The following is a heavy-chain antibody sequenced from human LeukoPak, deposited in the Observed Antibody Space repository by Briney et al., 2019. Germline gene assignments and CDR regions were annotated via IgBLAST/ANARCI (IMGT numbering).Heavy chain of an antibody. CDR2: IYPGDSDT. D-gene: IGHD7-27*01. J-gene: IGHJ4*02. Sequence: GESLKISCKASGYSFTTYWIGWVRQMPGEGLEWMGIIYPGDSDTRYSPSFQGQVTISADKSISTAYLQWSSLKASDTAMYYCARLSPPPWGYLDYWGQGTLVTVSS. V-gene: IGHV5-51*01. CDR3: ARLSPPPWGYLDY. CDR1: GYSFTTYW.